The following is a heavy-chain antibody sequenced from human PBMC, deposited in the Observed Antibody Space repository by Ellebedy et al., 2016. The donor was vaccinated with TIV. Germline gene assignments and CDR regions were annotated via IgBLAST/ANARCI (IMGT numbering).Heavy chain of an antibody. J-gene: IGHJ6*02. CDR2: INPKSGNT. V-gene: IGHV1-8*01. D-gene: IGHD6-19*01. CDR1: GYTFTSYD. Sequence: AASVKVSCKASGYTFTSYDINWVRQATGQGLEWMGWINPKSGNTGYAQKFQGKVTMTRSSSISTVYMELSSLRSEDTAVYYCARSAYSSPFYFKYYYNGMDVWGQGTTVTVSS. CDR3: ARSAYSSPFYFKYYYNGMDV.